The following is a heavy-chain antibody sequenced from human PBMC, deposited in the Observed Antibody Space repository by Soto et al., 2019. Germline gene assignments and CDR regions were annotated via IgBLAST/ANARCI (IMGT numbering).Heavy chain of an antibody. CDR3: ARRYCSSTSCGMDV. J-gene: IGHJ6*02. D-gene: IGHD2-2*01. Sequence: ASVKVSCKASGYTFTSYAMHWVRQAPGQRLEWMGWINAGNGSTKYSQKFQGRVTITRDTSASTAYMELSSLRSEDTAVYYCARRYCSSTSCGMDVWGQGTTVTVSS. CDR1: GYTFTSYA. V-gene: IGHV1-3*01. CDR2: INAGNGST.